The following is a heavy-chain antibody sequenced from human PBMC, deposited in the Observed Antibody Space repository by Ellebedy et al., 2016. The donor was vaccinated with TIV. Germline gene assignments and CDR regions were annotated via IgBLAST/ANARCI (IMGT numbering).Heavy chain of an antibody. J-gene: IGHJ4*02. CDR2: INTRGTA. CDR1: GGSFNGYF. Sequence: MPSETLSLTCVVKGGSFNGYFWSWIRQSPGKGMKWLGEINTRGTANDNPSLKSRVPMSVNTPEKQFSLRLTSVTAAATAVDYCARARGQYLYGSGSYFTNWGQGEVVTVSS. D-gene: IGHD3-10*01. CDR3: ARARGQYLYGSGSYFTN. V-gene: IGHV4-34*01.